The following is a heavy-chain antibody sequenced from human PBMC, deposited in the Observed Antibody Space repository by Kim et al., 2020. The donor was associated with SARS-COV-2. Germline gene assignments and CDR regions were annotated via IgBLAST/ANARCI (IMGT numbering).Heavy chain of an antibody. V-gene: IGHV4-39*07. CDR2: IYYSGSI. CDR1: GGSISSSNYY. CDR3: ARERGVRSRGDSGFDF. J-gene: IGHJ4*02. D-gene: IGHD3-16*01. Sequence: SETLSLTCTVSGGSISSSNYYWGWIRQPPGKGLEWIGSIYYSGSIYYNPSLKSRLTVSVDTSKNHFSLRLSSVTAADTAVYYCARERGVRSRGDSGFDFWGQGTLVTVSS.